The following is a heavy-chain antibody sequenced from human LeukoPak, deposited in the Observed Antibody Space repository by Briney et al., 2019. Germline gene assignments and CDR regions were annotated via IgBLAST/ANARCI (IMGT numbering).Heavy chain of an antibody. V-gene: IGHV4-59*01. CDR1: GGSISSYY. D-gene: IGHD3-22*01. J-gene: IGHJ4*02. CDR3: AGASYDSSGVH. CDR2: IYYSGST. Sequence: PSETLSLTCAVSGGSISSYYWSWIRQPPGKGLEWIGYIYYSGSTNYNPSLKSRVTISVDTSKNQFSLKLSSVTAADTAVYYCAGASYDSSGVHWGQGTLVTVSS.